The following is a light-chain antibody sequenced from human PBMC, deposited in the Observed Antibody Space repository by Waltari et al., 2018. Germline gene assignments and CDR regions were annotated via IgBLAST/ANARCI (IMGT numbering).Light chain of an antibody. J-gene: IGKJ4*01. CDR3: QQTSSWPLT. CDR1: QIVSIN. CDR2: DTS. V-gene: IGKV3-11*01. Sequence: VLTQSPATLSLSPGQGATLSCRASQIVSINLGWYQQKLGQAPRLLIYDTSNRATGIPDRFSASGFGTDFTLTISSLEPEDFAVYFCQQTSSWPLTFGGGTKVEIK.